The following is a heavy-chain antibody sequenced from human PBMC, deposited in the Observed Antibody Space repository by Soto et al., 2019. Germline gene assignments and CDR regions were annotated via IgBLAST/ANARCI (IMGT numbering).Heavy chain of an antibody. J-gene: IGHJ5*02. CDR2: IYATGTT. V-gene: IGHV4-4*07. Sequence: SETLSLTCTVSGASISGFYWSWIRKSAGKGLEWIGRIYATGTTDYNPSLKSQVMMSVDTSKKQFSLKLRSVTAADTAVYYCVRDGTKTLRDWFDPWGQGISVTVYS. CDR3: VRDGTKTLRDWFDP. D-gene: IGHD1-1*01. CDR1: GASISGFY.